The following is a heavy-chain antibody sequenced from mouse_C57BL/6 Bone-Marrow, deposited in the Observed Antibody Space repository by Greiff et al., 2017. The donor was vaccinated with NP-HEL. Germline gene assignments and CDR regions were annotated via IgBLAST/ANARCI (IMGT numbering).Heavy chain of an antibody. D-gene: IGHD4-1*01. CDR1: GYTFTSYG. CDR2: IYPRSGNT. Sequence: VQLQESGAELARPGASVKLSCKASGYTFTSYGISWVKQRTGQGLEWIGEIYPRSGNTYYNEKFKGKATLTADKSSSTAYMELRSLTSEDSAVYFCARELGRRYAMDYWGQGTSVTVSS. V-gene: IGHV1-81*01. CDR3: ARELGRRYAMDY. J-gene: IGHJ4*01.